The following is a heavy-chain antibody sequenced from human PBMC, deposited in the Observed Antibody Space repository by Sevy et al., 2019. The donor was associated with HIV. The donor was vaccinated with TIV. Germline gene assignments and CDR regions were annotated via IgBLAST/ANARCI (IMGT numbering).Heavy chain of an antibody. CDR1: GGTFDTYS. CDR2: ITPRFGTT. V-gene: IGHV1-69*06. D-gene: IGHD3-16*01. CDR3: ARDRDITFGGGDAFDV. J-gene: IGHJ3*01. Sequence: ASVKVSCKASGGTFDTYSISWLRQAPGQGLEWMGGITPRFGTTNYAQNFQGRVTIAADKSTSTAYMELSSLTSEDSAVYYCARDRDITFGGGDAFDVWGQGTMVTVSS.